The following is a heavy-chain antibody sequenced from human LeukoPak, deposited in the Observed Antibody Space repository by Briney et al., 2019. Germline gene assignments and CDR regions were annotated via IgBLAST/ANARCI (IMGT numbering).Heavy chain of an antibody. CDR2: LYYSGST. CDR3: AREGRDSDDSSGYSPDY. CDR1: GGSIRSSNYY. D-gene: IGHD3-22*01. Sequence: SETLSLTCTVSGGSIRSSNYYWGWIRQPPGKGLEWIGTLYYSGSTYYNPSLKSRVTISVDTSKNQFSLKLTSMTAADTAVYYCAREGRDSDDSSGYSPDYWGQGALVTVSS. J-gene: IGHJ4*02. V-gene: IGHV4-39*07.